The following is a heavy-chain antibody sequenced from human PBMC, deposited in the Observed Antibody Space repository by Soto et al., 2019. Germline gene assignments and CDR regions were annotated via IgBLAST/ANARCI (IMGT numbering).Heavy chain of an antibody. D-gene: IGHD4-17*01. J-gene: IGHJ2*01. Sequence: PSETLSLTCTVSGGSISSSSYYWGWIRQPPGKGLEWIGSIYYSGSTYYNPSLKSRVTISVDTSKNQFSLKLSSVTAADTAVYYCATVWMTTVTTNWYFDLWGRGTLVTVSS. CDR3: ATVWMTTVTTNWYFDL. CDR1: GGSISSSSYY. V-gene: IGHV4-39*01. CDR2: IYYSGST.